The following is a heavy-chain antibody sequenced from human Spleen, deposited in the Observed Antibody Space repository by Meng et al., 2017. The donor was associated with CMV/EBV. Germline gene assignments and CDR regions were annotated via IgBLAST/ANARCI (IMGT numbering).Heavy chain of an antibody. CDR1: GVSVSSGSYY. Sequence: SETLSLTCTVSGVSVSSGSYYWSWIRQPPGKGLEWIGYIYYSGSTNYNPSLNSRVTISVDTSKNQFSLKLSSVTAADTAVYYCARDLGDDFWSGKVGWFDPWGQGTLVTVSS. CDR2: IYYSGST. CDR3: ARDLGDDFWSGKVGWFDP. D-gene: IGHD3-3*01. J-gene: IGHJ5*02. V-gene: IGHV4-61*01.